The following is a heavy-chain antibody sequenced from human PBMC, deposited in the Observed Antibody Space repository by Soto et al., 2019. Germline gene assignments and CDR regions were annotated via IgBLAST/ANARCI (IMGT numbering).Heavy chain of an antibody. CDR2: ISAYNGNT. CDR3: ARGGGWFGELGHYYYYGMDV. D-gene: IGHD3-10*01. V-gene: IGHV1-18*04. CDR1: GYTFTSYG. J-gene: IGHJ6*02. Sequence: GASVKVSCKASGYTFTSYGISWVRQAPGQGLEWMGWISAYNGNTNYAQKLQGRVTMTTDTSTSTAYMELRSLRSDDTAVYYCARGGGWFGELGHYYYYGMDVWGQGTTVTVSS.